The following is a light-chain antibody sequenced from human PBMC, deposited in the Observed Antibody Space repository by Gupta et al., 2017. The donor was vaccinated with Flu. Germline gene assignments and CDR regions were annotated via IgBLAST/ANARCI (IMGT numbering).Light chain of an antibody. CDR3: QQYDNPPPT. CDR1: QDISNY. CDR2: DAS. V-gene: IGKV1-33*01. Sequence: PSSLSASVGDRVTITCQASQDISNYLNWYQQKPGKAPKLLIYDASNLETGVPSRFSGSGSGTDFTFTISILQPEDIATYYCQQYDNPPPTFGQGTRLEIQ. J-gene: IGKJ5*01.